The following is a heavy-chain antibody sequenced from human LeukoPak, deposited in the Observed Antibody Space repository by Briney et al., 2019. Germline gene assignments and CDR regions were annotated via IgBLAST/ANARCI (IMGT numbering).Heavy chain of an antibody. CDR1: VDGFNNYG. CDR2: ITNYNGNI. D-gene: IGHD2-15*01. V-gene: IGHV1-18*01. J-gene: IGHJ3*02. CDR3: ARGRISGSRSVDALDI. Sequence: ASVKVSCAASVDGFNNYGVSWVRQAPGQGLEWMGWITNYNGNIYYAQNFQGRITMTADSSTNTVNMELRSLTSDDTAVYFCARGRISGSRSVDALDIWGQGTMVTVSA.